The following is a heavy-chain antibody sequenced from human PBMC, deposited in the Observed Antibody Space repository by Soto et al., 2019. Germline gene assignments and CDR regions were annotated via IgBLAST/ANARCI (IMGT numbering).Heavy chain of an antibody. D-gene: IGHD6-13*01. CDR2: MRGNGDKI. CDR1: GFTFASYP. CDR3: AKKARIIAAAGKDYFDN. J-gene: IGHJ4*02. V-gene: IGHV3-23*01. Sequence: EVQLLESGGGWVQPGGSRRLSWEASGFTFASYPMSWVRRAPGKGREWVAGMRGNGDKIYYADSVRGRFTISRDNSNNTLYLQMSSLRAGDTAIYYCAKKARIIAAAGKDYFDNWGQGTQVTVSS.